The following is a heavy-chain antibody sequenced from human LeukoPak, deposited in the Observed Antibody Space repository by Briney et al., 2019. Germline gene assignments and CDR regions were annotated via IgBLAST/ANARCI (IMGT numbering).Heavy chain of an antibody. V-gene: IGHV3-48*01. CDR3: ARGEDIVVVPAALAFDI. CDR2: ITSSSGTI. J-gene: IGHJ3*02. Sequence: PGRSLRLSCAPSGFTLCSYSMNAVRQAPREGLGWGSYITSSSGTIYYADSVKGRFTISRDNAKNSLYLQMNSLRAEDTAVYYCARGEDIVVVPAALAFDIWGQGTMVTVSS. CDR1: GFTLCSYS. D-gene: IGHD2-2*01.